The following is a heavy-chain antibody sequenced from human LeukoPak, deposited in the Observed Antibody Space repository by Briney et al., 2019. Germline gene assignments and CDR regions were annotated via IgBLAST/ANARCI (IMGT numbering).Heavy chain of an antibody. CDR3: ARLPRGDSPFDY. CDR1: GYTFTSYA. J-gene: IGHJ4*02. Sequence: ASVKVSCKASGYTFTSYAMNWVRQATGQGLEWMGWMNPNSGNTGYAQKFQGRVTMTRNTSISTAYMELSSLRSEDTAVYYCARLPRGDSPFDYWGQGTLVTVSS. CDR2: MNPNSGNT. D-gene: IGHD3-16*01. V-gene: IGHV1-8*02.